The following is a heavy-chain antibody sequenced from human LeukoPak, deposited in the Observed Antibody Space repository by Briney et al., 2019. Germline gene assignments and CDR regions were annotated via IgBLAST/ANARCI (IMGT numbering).Heavy chain of an antibody. D-gene: IGHD3-10*01. Sequence: ASVKVSCKASGYTFTTQAMNWVRQAPGQGLEWMGWINPNSGGTNYAQKFQGRVTMTRDTSISTAYMELSRLRSDDTAVYYCARYYGSGGAVDIWGQGTMVTVSS. J-gene: IGHJ3*02. V-gene: IGHV1-2*02. CDR2: INPNSGGT. CDR3: ARYYGSGGAVDI. CDR1: GYTFTTQA.